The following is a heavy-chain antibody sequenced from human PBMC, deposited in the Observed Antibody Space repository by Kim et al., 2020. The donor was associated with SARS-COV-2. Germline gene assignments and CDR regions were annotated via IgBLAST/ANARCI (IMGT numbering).Heavy chain of an antibody. CDR1: GGSISSYY. CDR3: ARLGLGYCSSTSCYRAFDI. D-gene: IGHD2-2*01. J-gene: IGHJ3*02. V-gene: IGHV4-59*08. Sequence: SETLSLTCTVSGGSISSYYWSWIRQPPGKGLELIGYIYYSGSTNYNPSLKIRVTISVDTSKNQFSLKLSSVTAADTAVYYCARLGLGYCSSTSCYRAFDIWGQGTTVTVPS. CDR2: IYYSGST.